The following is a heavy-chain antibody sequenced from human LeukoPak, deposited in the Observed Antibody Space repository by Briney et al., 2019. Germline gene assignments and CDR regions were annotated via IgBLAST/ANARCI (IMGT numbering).Heavy chain of an antibody. CDR1: GGTFNSYA. D-gene: IGHD3-16*01. V-gene: IGHV1-69*06. CDR2: IIPIFDTA. CDR3: ARTLQFGGYYYYYMDV. Sequence: SVKVSCKASGGTFNSYAISWVRQAPGQGLEWMGGIIPIFDTANYAQKFQGRVTITADKSTSTAYMELSSLGSEDTAVYYCARTLQFGGYYYYYMDVWGKGTTVTVSS. J-gene: IGHJ6*03.